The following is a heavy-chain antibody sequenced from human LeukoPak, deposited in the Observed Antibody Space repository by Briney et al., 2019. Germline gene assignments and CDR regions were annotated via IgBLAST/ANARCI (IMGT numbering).Heavy chain of an antibody. Sequence: GGSLRLSCAASGFTLSIYSMSWVRQAPGKGLEWVSAISGSGGSTYYADSVKGRFTISRDNSKNTLYLQMNSLRAEDTAVYYRAKDRTGGSCSDYWGEGTLVTVPS. CDR3: AKDRTGGSCSDY. CDR2: ISGSGGST. CDR1: GFTLSIYS. D-gene: IGHD2-15*01. V-gene: IGHV3-23*01. J-gene: IGHJ4*02.